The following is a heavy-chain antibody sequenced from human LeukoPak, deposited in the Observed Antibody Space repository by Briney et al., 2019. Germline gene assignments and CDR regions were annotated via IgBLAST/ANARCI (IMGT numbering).Heavy chain of an antibody. Sequence: SGTLSLTCAVSGGSISSSNWWSWVRQPPGKGLEWIGEIYHNGSTNYNPSLKSRVTISVDKSKNQFSLKLSSVTAADTAVYYCARWGYYYDGSGLDYWGQGTLVTVSS. D-gene: IGHD3-22*01. CDR1: GGSISSSNW. CDR3: ARWGYYYDGSGLDY. V-gene: IGHV4-4*02. CDR2: IYHNGST. J-gene: IGHJ4*02.